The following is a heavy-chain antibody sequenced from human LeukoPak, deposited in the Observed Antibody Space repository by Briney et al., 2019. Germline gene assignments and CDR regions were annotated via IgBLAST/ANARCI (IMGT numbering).Heavy chain of an antibody. Sequence: GASVKVSCKASGGTFSSYAISWVRQAPGQGLEWMGGIIPIFGTANYAQKFQGRVTITADESTSTAYMELSSLRSEDTAVYYCARDIRGFDYYYMDVWGKGTTVTISS. V-gene: IGHV1-69*13. CDR1: GGTFSSYA. J-gene: IGHJ6*03. D-gene: IGHD2-15*01. CDR2: IIPIFGTA. CDR3: ARDIRGFDYYYMDV.